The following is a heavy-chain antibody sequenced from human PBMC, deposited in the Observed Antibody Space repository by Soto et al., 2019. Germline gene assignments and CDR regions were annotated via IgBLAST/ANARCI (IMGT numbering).Heavy chain of an antibody. CDR1: GDSVSSNSAA. V-gene: IGHV6-1*01. CDR2: TYYRSKWYS. Sequence: SQTLSLTCAISGDSVSSNSAAWNWIRQSPSRGLEWLGRTYYRSKWYSDYAASVKSRITINPDTSKNQFSLQLNSVTPEDTAVYYCARDLGGRGSSRLPGNWFDPWGQGTLVTVSS. D-gene: IGHD6-13*01. CDR3: ARDLGGRGSSRLPGNWFDP. J-gene: IGHJ5*02.